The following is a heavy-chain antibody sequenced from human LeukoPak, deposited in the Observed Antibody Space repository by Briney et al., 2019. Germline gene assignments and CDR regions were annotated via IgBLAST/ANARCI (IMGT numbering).Heavy chain of an antibody. V-gene: IGHV1-69*13. CDR3: ARGVYDGSGIDHYYFDY. D-gene: IGHD3-22*01. J-gene: IGHJ4*02. CDR2: IIPIFGTA. CDR1: GGTFSSYA. Sequence: SVKVSCKASGGTFSSYAISWVRQAPGQGLEWMGGIIPIFGTANYAQKFQGRVTITADESTSTAYMELSSLRSEDTAVYYCARGVYDGSGIDHYYFDYWGQGTLVTVSS.